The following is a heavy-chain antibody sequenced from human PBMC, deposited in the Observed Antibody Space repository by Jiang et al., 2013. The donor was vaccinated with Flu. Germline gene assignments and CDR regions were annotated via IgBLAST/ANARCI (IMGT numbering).Heavy chain of an antibody. CDR2: ISGYNGNT. CDR3: ARVKVWIGWYVHGGDFDY. Sequence: AEVKKPGASVKVSCKASGYTFMSYGISWVRQAPGQGLEWMGWISGYNGNTNYAEKFQGRVTMTTETSASTVYMELRSLRSDDTAVYYCARVKVWIGWYVHGGDFDYWGQGTPVAVSS. J-gene: IGHJ4*02. CDR1: GYTFMSYG. D-gene: IGHD6-19*01. V-gene: IGHV1-18*04.